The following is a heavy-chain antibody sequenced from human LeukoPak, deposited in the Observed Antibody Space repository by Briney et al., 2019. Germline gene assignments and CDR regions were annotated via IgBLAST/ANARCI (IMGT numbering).Heavy chain of an antibody. D-gene: IGHD3-16*01. CDR3: ARHWGAHYDY. CDR2: IYYSGST. Sequence: TSETLSLTCTVSGGSISSYYWSWIRQPPGKGLEWIGCIYYSGSTNYNPSLKSRVTISVDTSKDQLSLKLSSVTAADTAIYYCARHWGAHYDYWGQGTLVTVSS. J-gene: IGHJ4*02. V-gene: IGHV4-59*08. CDR1: GGSISSYY.